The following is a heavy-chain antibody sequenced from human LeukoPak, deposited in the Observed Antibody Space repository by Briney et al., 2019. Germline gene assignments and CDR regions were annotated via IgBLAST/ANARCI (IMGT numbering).Heavy chain of an antibody. Sequence: PSETLSLTCAVSGYSISSGYYWGWIRQPAGKGLEWIGRIYTSGSTNYNPSLKSRVTMSVDTSKNQFSLKLSSVTAADTAVYYCASTGPPGIDYWGQGTLVTVSS. CDR1: GYSISSGYY. J-gene: IGHJ4*02. D-gene: IGHD6-13*01. CDR2: IYTSGST. V-gene: IGHV4-4*07. CDR3: ASTGPPGIDY.